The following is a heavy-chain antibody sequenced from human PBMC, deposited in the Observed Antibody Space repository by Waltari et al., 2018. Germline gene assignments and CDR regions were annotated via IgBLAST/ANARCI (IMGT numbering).Heavy chain of an antibody. Sequence: QVQLVESGGGVVQPGRSLRRSCAASVFTFSSHGMYWVRQSPRQGLGWVAVISYDGSNKYYADSVKGRFTITRNNSKNTLYLQMNSLRAEDTAVYYCAKISGSWGFDYWGQGTLVTVSS. V-gene: IGHV3-30*18. J-gene: IGHJ4*02. CDR1: VFTFSSHG. D-gene: IGHD1-26*01. CDR2: ISYDGSNK. CDR3: AKISGSWGFDY.